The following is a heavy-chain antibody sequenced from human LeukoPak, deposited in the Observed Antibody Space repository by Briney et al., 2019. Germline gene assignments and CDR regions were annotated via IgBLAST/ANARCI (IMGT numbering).Heavy chain of an antibody. CDR1: GFTFSSYA. V-gene: IGHV3-23*01. Sequence: PGGSLLLSCAASGFTFSSYAMSWVRQAPGKGLEWVSAISGSGGGAHYADSVKGLFTISRDNSKNTLYLQMNSLRAEDTAVYYCAKEGNTASFDYWGQGTLVTVSS. J-gene: IGHJ4*02. CDR2: ISGSGGGA. D-gene: IGHD5-18*01. CDR3: AKEGNTASFDY.